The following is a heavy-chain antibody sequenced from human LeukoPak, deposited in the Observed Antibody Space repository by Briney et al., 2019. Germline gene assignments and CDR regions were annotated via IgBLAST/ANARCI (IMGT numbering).Heavy chain of an antibody. CDR1: GGSISSSSYY. Sequence: PSETLSLTCTVSGGSISSSSYYWGWIRQPPGKGLEWIGSIYYSGSTYYNPSLKSRVTISVDTSKNQFSLKLSSVTAADTAVYYCARQSREWLVKIDYWGQGTLVTVSS. CDR2: IYYSGST. V-gene: IGHV4-39*07. J-gene: IGHJ4*02. D-gene: IGHD6-19*01. CDR3: ARQSREWLVKIDY.